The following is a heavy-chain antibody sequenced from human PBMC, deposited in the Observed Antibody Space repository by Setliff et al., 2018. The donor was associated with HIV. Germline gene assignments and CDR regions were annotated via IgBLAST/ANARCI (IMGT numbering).Heavy chain of an antibody. D-gene: IGHD3-22*01. CDR2: INPNNGGT. J-gene: IGHJ1*01. CDR3: ARDYYDSSGQYFQN. Sequence: ASVKVSCKASGYTFTGYYMHWVRQAPGQGLEWMGWINPNNGGTNYAQKFQGRVTMTRDTSISTAYMELSRLRSDDTAVYYCARDYYDSSGQYFQNWGQGTLVTV. CDR1: GYTFTGYY. V-gene: IGHV1-2*02.